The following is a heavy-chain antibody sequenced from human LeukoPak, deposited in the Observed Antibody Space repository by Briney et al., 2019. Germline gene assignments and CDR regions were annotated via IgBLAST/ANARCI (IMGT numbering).Heavy chain of an antibody. J-gene: IGHJ4*02. CDR2: INHSGST. Sequence: PSETLSLTCAVYGGSFSGYYWSWIRQPPGKGLEWIGEINHSGSTNYNPSLKSRVTISVDTSKNQFSLKLSSVTAADTAVYYCARGQQLVIDYWGQGTLVTVPS. CDR3: ARGQQLVIDY. D-gene: IGHD6-6*01. CDR1: GGSFSGYY. V-gene: IGHV4-34*01.